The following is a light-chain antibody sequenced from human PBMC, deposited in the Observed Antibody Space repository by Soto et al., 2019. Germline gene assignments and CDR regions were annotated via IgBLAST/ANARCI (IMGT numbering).Light chain of an antibody. J-gene: IGKJ2*01. CDR2: LGY. V-gene: IGKV2-28*01. CDR1: QSLLHSNGYNY. Sequence: DIVMTQSPLSLPVTPGEPASISCRSSQSLLHSNGYNYLDWYLQKPGQSPQLLIYLGYNRASGVPDRFSGSGSGTDFTLKISRVEAEDVGVYYCMQALHTYTFGQGTKLEIK. CDR3: MQALHTYT.